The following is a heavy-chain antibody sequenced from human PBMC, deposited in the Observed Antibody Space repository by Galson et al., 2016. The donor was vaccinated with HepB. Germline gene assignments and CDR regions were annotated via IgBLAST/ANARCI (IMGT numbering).Heavy chain of an antibody. CDR1: GFTLRSYA. Sequence: SLRLSCAASGFTLRSYAIHWVRQAPGKGLEWVALISYDGTNKYYADSVKGRFAISRDTSTNTLYLQMNSLRPEDTAVYYCAKDKDASGPFRVGSYYYAMDGGGKGTTVTVSS. D-gene: IGHD3-3*01. J-gene: IGHJ6*04. CDR3: AKDKDASGPFRVGSYYYAMDG. V-gene: IGHV3-30*18. CDR2: ISYDGTNK.